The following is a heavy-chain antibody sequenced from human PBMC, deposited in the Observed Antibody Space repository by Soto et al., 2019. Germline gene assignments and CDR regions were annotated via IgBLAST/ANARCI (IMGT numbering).Heavy chain of an antibody. CDR3: ARQGGYSYGFEWLLRY. J-gene: IGHJ4*02. V-gene: IGHV5-51*01. CDR1: VYSFTSYW. Sequence: GESLKISCKGSVYSFTSYWIGWVRQMPGKGLEWMGIIYPGDSDTRYSPSFQGQVTISADKSISTAYLQWSSLKASDTAMYYCARQGGYSYGFEWLLRYWGQGTLVTVSS. D-gene: IGHD5-18*01. CDR2: IYPGDSDT.